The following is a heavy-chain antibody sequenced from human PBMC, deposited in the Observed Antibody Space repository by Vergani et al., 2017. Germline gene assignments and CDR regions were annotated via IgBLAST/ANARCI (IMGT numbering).Heavy chain of an antibody. CDR3: ARDRTYYDYVWGSYRPADNXFDP. D-gene: IGHD3-16*02. V-gene: IGHV3-30-3*01. CDR2: ISYDGSNK. Sequence: QVQLVESGGGVVQPGRSLRRSCAASGFTFSSYAMHWVRQAPGKGLEWVAVISYDGSNKYYADSVKGRFTISRDNSKNTLYLQMNSLRAEDTAVYYCARDRTYYDYVWGSYRPADNXFDPWGQGTLVTVSS. J-gene: IGHJ5*02. CDR1: GFTFSSYA.